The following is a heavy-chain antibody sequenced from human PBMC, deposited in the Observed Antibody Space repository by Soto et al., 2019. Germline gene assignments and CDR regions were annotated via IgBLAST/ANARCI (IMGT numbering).Heavy chain of an antibody. D-gene: IGHD1-7*01. V-gene: IGHV4-59*08. Sequence: QVQLQESGPGLVKPSETLSLTCTVSGASIKTYFWSWIRQPPGKGPEWIGYINDGGRTTYNPSLKSRVTISVDTPNNQFSLKLSSVTAADTAVYYCVRHNPRDNWNYDYWGQGTLVAVSS. J-gene: IGHJ4*02. CDR3: VRHNPRDNWNYDY. CDR1: GASIKTYF. CDR2: INDGGRT.